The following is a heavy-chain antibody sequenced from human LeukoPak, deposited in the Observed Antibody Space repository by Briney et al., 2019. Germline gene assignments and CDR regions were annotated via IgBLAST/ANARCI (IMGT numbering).Heavy chain of an antibody. CDR1: GFTFSGFV. CDR2: ISGSGGST. V-gene: IGHV3-23*01. Sequence: GGSLRLSCAASGFTFSGFVISWVRQAPGKGPQWVAGISGSGGSTYYADSVKGRFSVSRDNSKNMVYLELNSLRAEDTAVYYCAKNHEHGRYAGFDFWAEGALVAVSS. CDR3: AKNHEHGRYAGFDF. D-gene: IGHD2-2*01. J-gene: IGHJ3*01.